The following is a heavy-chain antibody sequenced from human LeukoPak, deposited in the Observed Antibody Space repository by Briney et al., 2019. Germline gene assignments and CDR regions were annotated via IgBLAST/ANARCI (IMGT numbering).Heavy chain of an antibody. CDR2: ISYDGSNK. CDR1: GFTFSSFA. D-gene: IGHD1-26*01. CDR3: ARAQVGALDY. J-gene: IGHJ4*02. Sequence: GGSLRLSCAASGFTFSSFAMNWVRQAPGKGLEWVAVISYDGSNKYYADSVKGRFTISRDNSKNTLYLQMNSLRAEDTAVYYCARAQVGALDYWGQGTLVTVSS. V-gene: IGHV3-30-3*01.